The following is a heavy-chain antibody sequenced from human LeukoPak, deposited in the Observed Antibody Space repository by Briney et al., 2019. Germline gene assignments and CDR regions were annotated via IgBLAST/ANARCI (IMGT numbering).Heavy chain of an antibody. CDR2: IKQDGSEK. J-gene: IGHJ4*02. V-gene: IGHV3-7*03. CDR1: GLSFSNAW. Sequence: GGSLRLSCAASGLSFSNAWMSWVRQAPGKGLEWVANIKQDGSEKYYVDSVKGRFTISRDNAKNSLYLQMNSLRAEDTAVYYCARVRIAAAGTTPYYFDYWGQGTLVTVSS. CDR3: ARVRIAAAGTTPYYFDY. D-gene: IGHD6-13*01.